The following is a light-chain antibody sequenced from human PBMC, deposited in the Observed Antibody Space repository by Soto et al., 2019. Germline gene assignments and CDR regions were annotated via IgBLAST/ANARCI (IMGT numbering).Light chain of an antibody. CDR3: QQRNNWLFT. CDR2: DAS. V-gene: IGKV3-11*01. Sequence: LPQSPASLSLSPGARATLSCRSSHTVGISLAWYQHKPGQPPRLLISDASKSATVIPARFSVSGSGTGFTLTISSLEPEDFAVYECQQRNNWLFTFVRGTNVD. J-gene: IGKJ3*01. CDR1: HTVGIS.